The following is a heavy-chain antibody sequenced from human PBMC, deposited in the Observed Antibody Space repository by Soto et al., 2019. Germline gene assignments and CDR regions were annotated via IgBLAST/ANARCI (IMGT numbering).Heavy chain of an antibody. CDR1: GITVSSNY. V-gene: IGHV3-66*01. CDR2: IYSGGST. J-gene: IGHJ4*02. D-gene: IGHD3-10*01. Sequence: EVQLVESGGGLVQPGGSLRLSCAASGITVSSNYMSWVRQAPGKGLEWVSVIYSGGSTYYADSVKGRFTISRDNSKNTLYLQMNGLRAECTAVYYCARDFVYFGSGTMGGDFDYWGQGTLVTVSS. CDR3: ARDFVYFGSGTMGGDFDY.